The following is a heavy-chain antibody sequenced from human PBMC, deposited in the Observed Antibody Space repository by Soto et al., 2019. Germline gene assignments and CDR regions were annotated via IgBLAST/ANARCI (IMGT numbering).Heavy chain of an antibody. Sequence: HPGGSLRLSCAASGFTFSSYGMHWFRQAPGKGLEWVAVISYDGSNKYYADSVKGRFTISRDNSKNTLYLQMNSLRAEDTAVYYCAKSRVFQYSSPRGAVDYWGQGTLVTVSS. V-gene: IGHV3-30*18. CDR2: ISYDGSNK. CDR1: GFTFSSYG. J-gene: IGHJ4*02. CDR3: AKSRVFQYSSPRGAVDY. D-gene: IGHD6-6*01.